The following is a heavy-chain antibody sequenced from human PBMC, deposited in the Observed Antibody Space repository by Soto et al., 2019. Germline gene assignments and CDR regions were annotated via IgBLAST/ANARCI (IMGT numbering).Heavy chain of an antibody. D-gene: IGHD3-22*01. V-gene: IGHV3-49*03. J-gene: IGHJ6*02. CDR1: GFTFGDYA. CDR2: IRSKAYGGTT. Sequence: GGSLRLSCTASGFTFGDYAMSWFRQAPGKGLEWVGFIRSKAYGGTTEYAASVKGRFTISRDDSKSIAYLQMNSLKTEDTAVYYCTRHLLATMIVAPEYGMDVWGQGTTVTVSS. CDR3: TRHLLATMIVAPEYGMDV.